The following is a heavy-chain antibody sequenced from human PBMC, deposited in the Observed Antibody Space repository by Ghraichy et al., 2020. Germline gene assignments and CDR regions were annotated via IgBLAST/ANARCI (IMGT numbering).Heavy chain of an antibody. CDR2: IYYSGST. V-gene: IGHV4-61*01. J-gene: IGHJ5*02. CDR1: GGSVSSGSYY. CDR3: ARDLRSREYGDYVENWFDP. D-gene: IGHD4-17*01. Sequence: SETLSLTCTVSGGSVSSGSYYWSWIRQPPGKGLEWIGYIYYSGSTNYNPSLKSRVTISVDTSKNQFSLKLSSVTAADTAVYYCARDLRSREYGDYVENWFDPWGQGTLVTVSS.